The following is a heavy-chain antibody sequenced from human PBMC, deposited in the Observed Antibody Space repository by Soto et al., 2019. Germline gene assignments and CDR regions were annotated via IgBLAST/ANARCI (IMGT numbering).Heavy chain of an antibody. CDR1: GFTFSSYG. J-gene: IGHJ3*02. D-gene: IGHD6-6*01. CDR2: ISYDGSNK. CDR3: AKDRASSSPGAFDI. Sequence: GGSLRLSCAASGFTFSSYGMHWVRQAPGKGLEWVAVISYDGSNKYYADSVKGRFTISRDNSKNTLYLQMNSLRAEDTAVYYCAKDRASSSPGAFDIWGQGTMVTVSS. V-gene: IGHV3-30*18.